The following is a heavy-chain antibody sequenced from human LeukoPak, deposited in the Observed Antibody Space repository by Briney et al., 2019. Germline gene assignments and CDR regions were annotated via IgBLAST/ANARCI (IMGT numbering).Heavy chain of an antibody. Sequence: PSETLSLTCTVSGGSISSHYWSWIRQPPGGGLEWIGYIHTSGSSTSGSTNSNPSLKSRVTISVDTSKNQFSLKMSSVTAADTAVYYCARHGDGYNFLFDFDYWGQGTLVTVSS. D-gene: IGHD5-24*01. V-gene: IGHV4-4*09. J-gene: IGHJ4*02. CDR1: GGSISSHY. CDR3: ARHGDGYNFLFDFDY. CDR2: IHTSGSSTSGST.